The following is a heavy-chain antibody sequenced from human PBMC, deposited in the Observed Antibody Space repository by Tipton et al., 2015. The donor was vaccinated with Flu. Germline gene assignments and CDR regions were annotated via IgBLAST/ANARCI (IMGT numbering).Heavy chain of an antibody. D-gene: IGHD1-26*01. Sequence: TLSLTCEVSGDSITSDYYWGWVRQFPGKGLEWIGSKYHSGTTYYNPSLKSRVTISVDTSKNQFSLKLSSVTAADTAVYYCARLTTRTYCPDYWGQGTLVTVSS. CDR3: ARLTTRTYCPDY. CDR1: GDSITSDYY. CDR2: KYHSGTT. J-gene: IGHJ4*02. V-gene: IGHV4-38-2*01.